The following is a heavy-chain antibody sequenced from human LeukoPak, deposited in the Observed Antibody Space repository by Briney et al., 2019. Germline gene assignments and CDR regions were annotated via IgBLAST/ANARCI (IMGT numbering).Heavy chain of an antibody. V-gene: IGHV3-23*01. CDR3: ARDGAWSSSSSGYYMDV. D-gene: IGHD6-13*01. Sequence: PGGSLRLSCAASGFTFSSYAMSWVRQAPGKGLKWVSTINDNGDGTYYADSVKGRFTISRDNSYNTVSLQMNSLRDEDTGVYYCARDGAWSSSSSGYYMDVWGKGTTVTVSS. J-gene: IGHJ6*03. CDR2: INDNGDGT. CDR1: GFTFSSYA.